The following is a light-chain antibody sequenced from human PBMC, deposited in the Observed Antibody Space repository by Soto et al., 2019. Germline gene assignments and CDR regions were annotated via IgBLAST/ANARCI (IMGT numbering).Light chain of an antibody. CDR2: RNN. V-gene: IGLV1-47*01. J-gene: IGLJ2*01. CDR1: SSNIRSNY. Sequence: QSVLTQPPSASGTPGQRVTISCSGSSSNIRSNYVYWYQQLPGTAPKLLIYRNNQRPSGVPDRFSGSKSGTSASLAISGLRSEDEADYYCAAWDDSLSGPDVVFGGGTKLIVL. CDR3: AAWDDSLSGPDVV.